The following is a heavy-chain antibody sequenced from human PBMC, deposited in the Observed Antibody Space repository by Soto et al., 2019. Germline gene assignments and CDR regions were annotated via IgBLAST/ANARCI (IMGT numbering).Heavy chain of an antibody. V-gene: IGHV1-3*01. J-gene: IGHJ5*02. CDR3: ARGIATGQLDP. Sequence: QVQLVQSGAEVKKPGASVKIFCKASGYTFTRYTMNWVRQAPGQRLEWMGWINPDNGNTKSSQKFQDRVIITRDTSANTAYMDLSSLRSEDTAVYYCARGIATGQLDPWGQGTLVTVSS. CDR2: INPDNGNT. CDR1: GYTFTRYT. D-gene: IGHD2-15*01.